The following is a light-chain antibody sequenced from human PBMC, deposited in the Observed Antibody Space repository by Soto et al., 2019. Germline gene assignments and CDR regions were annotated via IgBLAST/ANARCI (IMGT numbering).Light chain of an antibody. CDR1: QDINNY. CDR3: QQYEDLPRT. Sequence: DIQLTQSPSSLSASVGDRVTITCQASQDINNYLNWYQQKPGKAPKLLIFDASSVETGVPSRFSGSGSGTHFTFTISSLEPEDIATYHCQQYEDLPRTVGGETRVELK. J-gene: IGKJ4*01. CDR2: DAS. V-gene: IGKV1-33*01.